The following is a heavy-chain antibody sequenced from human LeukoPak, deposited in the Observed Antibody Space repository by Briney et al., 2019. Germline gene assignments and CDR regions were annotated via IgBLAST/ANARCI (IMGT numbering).Heavy chain of an antibody. V-gene: IGHV3-7*01. D-gene: IGHD2-2*01. CDR3: AKDVETVPAGSARYFDL. CDR1: GFTFSDYW. Sequence: PGGSLRLSCAASGFTFSDYWMSWVRQAPGKGLKWVANIKGDGSDKYYVDSVKGRFTISRDNSKNTLYLQMNSLRAEDTAVYYCAKDVETVPAGSARYFDLWGRGTLVTVSS. J-gene: IGHJ2*01. CDR2: IKGDGSDK.